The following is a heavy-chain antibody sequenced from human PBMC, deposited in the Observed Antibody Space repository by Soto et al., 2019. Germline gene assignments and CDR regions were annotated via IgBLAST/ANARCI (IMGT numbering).Heavy chain of an antibody. Sequence: QVQLVQSGAEVKKPGASGKISCKASGYTFTRYTMKWVRQAPGQRLEWMGWINPDNGNTKSSQKFQDRVIITRDTSASTAYMDLSSLRSEDTAVYYCARGIATGQLDPWGQGTLVTVSS. V-gene: IGHV1-3*01. D-gene: IGHD2-15*01. J-gene: IGHJ5*02. CDR1: GYTFTRYT. CDR3: ARGIATGQLDP. CDR2: INPDNGNT.